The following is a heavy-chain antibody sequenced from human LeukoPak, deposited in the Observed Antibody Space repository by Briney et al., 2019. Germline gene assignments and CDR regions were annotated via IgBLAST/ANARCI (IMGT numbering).Heavy chain of an antibody. J-gene: IGHJ4*02. V-gene: IGHV4-39*07. Sequence: PSETLSLTCTVSGGSISSSSYYWGWIRQPPGKGLEWIGEINHSGSTNYNPSLKSRVTISVDTSKNQFSLKLSSVTAADTAVYYCARAFGAESLDYWGQGTLVTVSS. CDR3: ARAFGAESLDY. CDR1: GGSISSSSYY. D-gene: IGHD3-10*01. CDR2: INHSGST.